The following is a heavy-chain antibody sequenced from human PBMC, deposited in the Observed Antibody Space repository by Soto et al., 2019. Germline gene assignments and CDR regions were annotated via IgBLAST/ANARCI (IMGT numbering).Heavy chain of an antibody. CDR3: ARGDDFSYFDP. CDR1: GFTFNKYS. CDR2: ISSSGYTT. J-gene: IGHJ5*02. V-gene: IGHV3-48*02. D-gene: IGHD1-1*01. Sequence: SLRLSCAAAGFTFNKYSINWVRQAPGRGLEWLSYISSSGYTTYYAGSVKGRFTISRDNAKNSLFLQMNSLRDEDTAVYYCARGDDFSYFDPWGQGTLVTVS.